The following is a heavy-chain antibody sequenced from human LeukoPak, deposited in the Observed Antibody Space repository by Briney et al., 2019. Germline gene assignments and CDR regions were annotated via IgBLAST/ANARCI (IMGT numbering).Heavy chain of an antibody. J-gene: IGHJ4*02. CDR1: GGSISSGDYY. CDR2: IYYSGST. D-gene: IGHD1-7*01. CDR3: ARQTPNYDLDY. V-gene: IGHV4-30-4*01. Sequence: SETLSLTCTVSGGSISSGDYYWSWIRQPTGKGLEWIGYIYYSGSTYYNPSLKSRATITVDPSKNQSSLKLSSVTAADTAVYYCARQTPNYDLDYWGQGTLVTVSS.